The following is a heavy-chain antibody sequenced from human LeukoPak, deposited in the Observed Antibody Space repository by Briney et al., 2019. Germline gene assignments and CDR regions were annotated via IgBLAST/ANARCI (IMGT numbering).Heavy chain of an antibody. J-gene: IGHJ4*02. CDR1: GDSVSGDSGA. CDR2: TYYRSKLYN. V-gene: IGHV6-1*01. Sequence: SQTLSLTCAISGDSVSGDSGAWNWIRQSPSRGLEWLGRTYYRSKLYNDYAVSVKSRITLNPGTSKNQLSLQLNSVTPEDTAVYYCTRGWLRSYFDFWGQGTLVTVSS. D-gene: IGHD5-12*01. CDR3: TRGWLRSYFDF.